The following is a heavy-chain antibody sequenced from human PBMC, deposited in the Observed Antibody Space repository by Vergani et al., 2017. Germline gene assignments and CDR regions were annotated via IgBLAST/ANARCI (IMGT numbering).Heavy chain of an antibody. CDR1: GFTFSSYS. V-gene: IGHV3-48*01. CDR3: AVQGRCDY. CDR2: ISSSSSSI. Sequence: EVQLVESGGGLVQPGGSLRLCCAASGFTFSSYSMNWVRQAPGKGLEWVSYISSSSSSIYYADSVKGRFIISRDNAKNSLYLQMNSLRPEDTAVYYCAVQGRCDYWGQGTLVTVSS. D-gene: IGHD6-6*01. J-gene: IGHJ4*02.